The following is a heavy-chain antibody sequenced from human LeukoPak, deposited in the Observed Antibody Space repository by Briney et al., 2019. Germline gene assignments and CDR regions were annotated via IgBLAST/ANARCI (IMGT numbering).Heavy chain of an antibody. J-gene: IGHJ5*02. CDR1: GGSISSDIFY. D-gene: IGHD2-15*01. V-gene: IGHV4-61*02. CDR2: IYASGST. CDR3: AGTRRYCSGGSCYNWFDP. Sequence: SETLSLTCTVSGGSISSDIFYWRWIRQPAGEGLEWIGRIYASGSTTYNSSLKSRVAISIDTSKNQFSLQLTSVTAADTAVYYCAGTRRYCSGGSCYNWFDPWGQGTLVTVSS.